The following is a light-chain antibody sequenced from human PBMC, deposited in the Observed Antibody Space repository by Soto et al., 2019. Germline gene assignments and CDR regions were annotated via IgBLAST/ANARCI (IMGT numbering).Light chain of an antibody. CDR2: GAF. J-gene: IGKJ1*01. CDR3: QQYNSYSGK. Sequence: IVMTHSPATLSVSPWERATLSCRASQSVSIDLAWYQQTPGQAPRLLINGAFTRATGVPARFSGWGSGTEFTLTISSLQPDDFATYYCQQYNSYSGKFGQGTKVDIK. V-gene: IGKV3-15*01. CDR1: QSVSID.